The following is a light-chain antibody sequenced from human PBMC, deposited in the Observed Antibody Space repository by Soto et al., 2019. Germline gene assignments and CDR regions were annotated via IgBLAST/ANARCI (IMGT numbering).Light chain of an antibody. Sequence: ETVMTQYPATLSVSPGERATLSCRASQRVGTNLAWYQQIPGQAPRLLIYGASFRVTGIPARFSGSGSGTEFTLTISSLQSEDSAVYYCQQYNNWPPYTFGQGTKLEIK. CDR2: GAS. J-gene: IGKJ2*01. V-gene: IGKV3-15*01. CDR1: QRVGTN. CDR3: QQYNNWPPYT.